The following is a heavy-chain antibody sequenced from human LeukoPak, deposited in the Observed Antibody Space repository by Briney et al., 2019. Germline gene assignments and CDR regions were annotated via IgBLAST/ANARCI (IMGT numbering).Heavy chain of an antibody. Sequence: GGSLRHSCAVSGFTFSSYAMSWVRQAPGKGLEWVSAISGRGASTYYADSVKGRFTISRDNSKNTLYLQMNSLRAEDTAVYYCAKTQLWLPDYWGQGTLVTVSS. V-gene: IGHV3-23*01. D-gene: IGHD5-18*01. J-gene: IGHJ4*02. CDR3: AKTQLWLPDY. CDR2: ISGRGAST. CDR1: GFTFSSYA.